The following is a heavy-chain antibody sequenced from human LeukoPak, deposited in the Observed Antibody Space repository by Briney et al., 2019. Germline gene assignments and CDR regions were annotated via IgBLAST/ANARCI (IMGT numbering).Heavy chain of an antibody. J-gene: IGHJ3*02. CDR2: IKQDGSEK. V-gene: IGHV3-7*01. D-gene: IGHD2-2*01. CDR3: ARDLAPAAIQVAFDI. CDR1: GFTFSSYW. Sequence: PGGSLRLSCAASGFTFSSYWMSWVRQAPGKGLEWVANIKQDGSEKYYVDSVKGRFTISRDNAKNSLYLQMNSLRAEDTAVCYCARDLAPAAIQVAFDIWGQGTMVTVSS.